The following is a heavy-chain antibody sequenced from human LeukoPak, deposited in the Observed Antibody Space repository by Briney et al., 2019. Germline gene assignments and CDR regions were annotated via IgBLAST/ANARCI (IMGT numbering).Heavy chain of an antibody. Sequence: PSETLSLTCAVYGGSFSGDFWSWIRQSPGKGLEWIGSIYYSGSTYYNPSLKSRVTISVDTSKNQFSLKLSSVTAADTAVYYCARHDYDYVWGTVNWGQGTLVTVSS. CDR3: ARHDYDYVWGTVN. J-gene: IGHJ4*02. CDR1: GGSFSGDF. V-gene: IGHV4-34*01. D-gene: IGHD3-16*01. CDR2: IYYSGST.